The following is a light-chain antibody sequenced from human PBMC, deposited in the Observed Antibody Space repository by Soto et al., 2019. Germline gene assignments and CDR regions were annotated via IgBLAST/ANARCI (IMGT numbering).Light chain of an antibody. J-gene: IGLJ3*02. Sequence: QSVLTQPPSASGAPGQRVTLSCIGGSSNVGFNAVNWYQQLSGAAPKLLIHGNSQRPSGVPDRFSGSKSGTSASLAIIGLRAEDEAHYYCAAWDDSLRGVVFGGGTKLTVL. CDR3: AAWDDSLRGVV. V-gene: IGLV1-47*02. CDR2: GNS. CDR1: SSNVGFNA.